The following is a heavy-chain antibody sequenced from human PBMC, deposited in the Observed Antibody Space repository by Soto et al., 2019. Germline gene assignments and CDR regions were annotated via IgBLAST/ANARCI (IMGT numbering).Heavy chain of an antibody. J-gene: IGHJ5*02. CDR3: AREASGPAAINWFDP. CDR2: ISSSGRTI. V-gene: IGHV3-48*03. D-gene: IGHD2-2*01. CDR1: GFTLSNYE. Sequence: GSLRLSCAASGFTLSNYEMNGVRKAPGKGLEWVSHISSSGRTISYAESVRGRFTISRDNAKNSLYLQMNSLRAEDTAVYYCAREASGPAAINWFDPWGQGTLVTVSS.